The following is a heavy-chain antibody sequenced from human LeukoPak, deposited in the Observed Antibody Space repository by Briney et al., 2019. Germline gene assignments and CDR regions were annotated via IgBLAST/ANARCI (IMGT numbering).Heavy chain of an antibody. CDR2: IKEDGSEK. V-gene: IGHV3-7*05. Sequence: GGSLRLSCAASGFTSSSYGMHWVRQAPGKGLEWVANIKEDGSEKYYVDPVKGRFTISRDNAKNSLYLQMNSLRAEDTAVYYCATLARETSGWFWYFDLWGRGTLVTVSS. J-gene: IGHJ2*01. D-gene: IGHD6-19*01. CDR1: GFTSSSYG. CDR3: ATLARETSGWFWYFDL.